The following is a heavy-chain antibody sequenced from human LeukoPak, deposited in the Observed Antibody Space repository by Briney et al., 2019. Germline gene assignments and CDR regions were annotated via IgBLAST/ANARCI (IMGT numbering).Heavy chain of an antibody. D-gene: IGHD6-13*01. CDR1: GFSFTKFW. CDR2: IYPGDSDT. CDR3: ARLGAADTGAFDI. Sequence: GESLKISCKGSGFSFTKFWVAWVRQMPGKALEWVGIIYPGDSDTRYSPSFQGQVTISADKSISTAYLQWSSLKASDTAMYYCARLGAADTGAFDIWGQGTMVTVSS. J-gene: IGHJ3*02. V-gene: IGHV5-51*01.